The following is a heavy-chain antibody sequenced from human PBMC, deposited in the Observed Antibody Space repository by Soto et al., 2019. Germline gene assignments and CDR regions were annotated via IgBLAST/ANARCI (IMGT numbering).Heavy chain of an antibody. CDR1: GFTFSSYA. CDR3: AKSTAVAGSVYGMDV. Sequence: HPGGSLRLSCAASGFTFSSYAMSWVRQAPGKGLEWVSAISGSGGSTYYADSVKGRFTISRDNSKNTLYLQMNSLRAEDTAVYYCAKSTAVAGSVYGMDVWGQGTTVTVSS. D-gene: IGHD6-19*01. CDR2: ISGSGGST. J-gene: IGHJ6*02. V-gene: IGHV3-23*01.